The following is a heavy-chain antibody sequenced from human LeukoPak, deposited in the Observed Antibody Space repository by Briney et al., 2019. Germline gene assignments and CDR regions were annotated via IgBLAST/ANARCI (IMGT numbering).Heavy chain of an antibody. Sequence: GGSLRLSCAASGFTFSDYYMSWIRQAPGKELEWVSYISDSGSTIHFADSLKGRFTISRDNATNSLYLQMNSLRVEDTAVYYCARTVGAGEGFDYWGQGTLVTVSS. D-gene: IGHD4/OR15-4a*01. V-gene: IGHV3-11*04. CDR1: GFTFSDYY. J-gene: IGHJ4*02. CDR2: ISDSGSTI. CDR3: ARTVGAGEGFDY.